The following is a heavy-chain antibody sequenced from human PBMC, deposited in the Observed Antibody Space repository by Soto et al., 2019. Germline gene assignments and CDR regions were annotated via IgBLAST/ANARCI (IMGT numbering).Heavy chain of an antibody. V-gene: IGHV3-23*01. CDR1: VFTFSSYA. CDR3: ARRGPGPYFDY. D-gene: IGHD2-8*02. J-gene: IGHJ4*02. Sequence: PGGSLRLSCAASVFTFSSYAMRWVRQAPGKGLEWVSAISGSGDSTYYTDSVKGRFTISRDNSKNTLYLQMNSLRAEDTAVYYGARRGPGPYFDYWGKGTLDTVSS. CDR2: ISGSGDST.